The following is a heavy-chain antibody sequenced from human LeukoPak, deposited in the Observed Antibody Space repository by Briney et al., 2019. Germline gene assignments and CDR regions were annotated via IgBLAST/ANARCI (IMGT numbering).Heavy chain of an antibody. J-gene: IGHJ4*02. Sequence: GESLKISCMGSGYTFTNYWIGWVRQMPGKGLEFMGIIYPGDSDTRYSPSFLGQVTISVDKSINTAYLQWSSLKASDSAMYYCARAGYSNRWDGVDYWGQGTLVTVSS. V-gene: IGHV5-51*01. CDR2: IYPGDSDT. D-gene: IGHD2/OR15-2a*01. CDR1: GYTFTNYW. CDR3: ARAGYSNRWDGVDY.